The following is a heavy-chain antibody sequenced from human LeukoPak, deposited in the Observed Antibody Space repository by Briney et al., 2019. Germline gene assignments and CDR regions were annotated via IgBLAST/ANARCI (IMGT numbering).Heavy chain of an antibody. D-gene: IGHD3-10*01. V-gene: IGHV4-59*01. CDR1: GGSISSYY. J-gene: IGHJ4*02. Sequence: SKTLSLTCTVSGGSISSYYWSWIRQPPGKGLEWIGYIYYSGSTNYNPSLKSRVTISVDTSTNQLSLKVSSVTAADTAVYYCARSPGYYGSIPDYWGQGTLVTVSS. CDR3: ARSPGYYGSIPDY. CDR2: IYYSGST.